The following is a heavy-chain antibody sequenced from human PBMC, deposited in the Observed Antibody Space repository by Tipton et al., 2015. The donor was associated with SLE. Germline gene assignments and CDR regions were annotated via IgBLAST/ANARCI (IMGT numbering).Heavy chain of an antibody. CDR3: AGGFTMLRGAST. CDR1: GGSFSGYY. V-gene: IGHV4-34*01. J-gene: IGHJ5*02. CDR2: INHSGST. Sequence: TLSLTCAVYGGSFSGYYWSWIRQPPGKGLEWIGEINHSGSTNYNPSLKSRVIISVDTSKNHFSLKLSSVTAADTAMYFCAGGFTMLRGASTWGQGTLVTVSS. D-gene: IGHD3-10*01.